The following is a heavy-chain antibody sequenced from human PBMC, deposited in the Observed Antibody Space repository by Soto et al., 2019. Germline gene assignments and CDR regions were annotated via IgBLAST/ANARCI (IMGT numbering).Heavy chain of an antibody. Sequence: PGESLKISCKGSGYSFTSYWIGWVRQMPGKGLEWMGIIYPGDSDTRYSPSFQGQVTISADKSISTAYLQWSSLKASDTAMYYCARHRSSSWDYYYYYGMDVWGQGTTVTVSS. J-gene: IGHJ6*02. CDR3: ARHRSSSWDYYYYYGMDV. D-gene: IGHD6-13*01. CDR2: IYPGDSDT. V-gene: IGHV5-51*01. CDR1: GYSFTSYW.